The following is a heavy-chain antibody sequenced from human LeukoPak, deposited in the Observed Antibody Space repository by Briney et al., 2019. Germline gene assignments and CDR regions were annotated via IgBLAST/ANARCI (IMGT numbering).Heavy chain of an antibody. CDR1: GFTFSSYW. Sequence: PGGSLRLSCAASGFTFSSYWMHWVRQAPGKGLVWVSRINSDESSTSYADSVKARFTISRDNAKNTLYLQMNSLRAEDTAVYYCARGTRDGYNGGGYWGQGTLVTVSS. D-gene: IGHD5-24*01. V-gene: IGHV3-74*01. CDR3: ARGTRDGYNGGGY. J-gene: IGHJ4*02. CDR2: INSDESST.